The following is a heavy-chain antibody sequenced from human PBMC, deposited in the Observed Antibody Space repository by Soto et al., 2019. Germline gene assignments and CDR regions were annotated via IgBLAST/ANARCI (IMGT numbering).Heavy chain of an antibody. Sequence: ASVKVSCKASGGTFSSYAISWVRQAPGQGLEWMGGIIPIFGTANYAQKFQGRVTITADESTSTAYMELSSLRSEDTAVYYCARESIAVAGGSLYDRFDPWGQGTLVTVSS. CDR1: GGTFSSYA. CDR2: IIPIFGTA. CDR3: ARESIAVAGGSLYDRFDP. V-gene: IGHV1-69*13. D-gene: IGHD6-19*01. J-gene: IGHJ5*02.